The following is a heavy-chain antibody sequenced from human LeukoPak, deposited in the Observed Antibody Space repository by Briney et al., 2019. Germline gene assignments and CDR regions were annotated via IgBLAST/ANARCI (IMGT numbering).Heavy chain of an antibody. D-gene: IGHD3-16*02. CDR3: ARVSLGTGTTAYYYYMDV. CDR2: IYYSGST. CDR1: GGSISSYY. V-gene: IGHV4-59*01. Sequence: SETLSLTCTVSGGSISSYYWSWIRQPPGKGLEWIGYIYYSGSTNYNPSLKSRVTISVDTSKNQFSLKLSSVTTADTAVYYCARVSLGTGTTAYYYYMDVWGKGTTVTVSS. J-gene: IGHJ6*03.